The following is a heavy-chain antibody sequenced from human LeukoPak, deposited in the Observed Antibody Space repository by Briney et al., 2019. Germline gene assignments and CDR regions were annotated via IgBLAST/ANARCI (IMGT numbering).Heavy chain of an antibody. D-gene: IGHD6-19*01. CDR2: INPDGSST. Sequence: PGGSLRLSCAASGFTFDDYAMHWVRHAPGKGLVWVSRINPDGSSTSYADSVKGRFTISRDNAKNTLYLQMNSLRAEDTAVYYCTPGWYYFDYWGQGTLVTVSS. J-gene: IGHJ4*02. V-gene: IGHV3-74*01. CDR3: TPGWYYFDY. CDR1: GFTFDDYA.